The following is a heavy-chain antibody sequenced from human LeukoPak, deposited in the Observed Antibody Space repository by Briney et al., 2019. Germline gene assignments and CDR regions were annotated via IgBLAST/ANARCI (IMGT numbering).Heavy chain of an antibody. CDR1: GFTFSNAW. D-gene: IGHD1-26*01. Sequence: GGSLRLSCAASGFTFSNAWMNWVRQAPGKRLEWVGRIKSKTDGGTTDYAAPVKGRFTISRDDSKNTLYLQMNSLKTEDTAVYYCTTEKVGATLFRYWGQGTLVTVSS. CDR2: IKSKTDGGTT. CDR3: TTEKVGATLFRY. J-gene: IGHJ4*02. V-gene: IGHV3-15*07.